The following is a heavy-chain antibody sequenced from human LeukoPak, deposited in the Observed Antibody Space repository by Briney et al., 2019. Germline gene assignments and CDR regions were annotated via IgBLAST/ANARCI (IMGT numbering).Heavy chain of an antibody. J-gene: IGHJ6*03. Sequence: PGGSLRLSCAASGFTVSSNYMSWVRQAPGKGLEWVSVIYSGGSTYYADSVKGRFTISRDNSKNTLYLQMNSPRAEDTAVYYCASTSSGYSSSWYSAVASYYYYYMDVWGKGTTVTISS. V-gene: IGHV3-53*01. CDR2: IYSGGST. CDR1: GFTVSSNY. D-gene: IGHD6-13*01. CDR3: ASTSSGYSSSWYSAVASYYYYYMDV.